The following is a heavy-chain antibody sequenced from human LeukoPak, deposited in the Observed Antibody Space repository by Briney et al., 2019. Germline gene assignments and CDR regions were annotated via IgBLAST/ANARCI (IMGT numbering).Heavy chain of an antibody. Sequence: GGSLRLSCAASGFTFSLYTMHWVRQAPGKGLEWVAVISYDGSDKYYADSVKGRFTISRDNAKNSLYLQMNSLRAEDTAVYSCARGADGVSSNSRGWFDPWGQGTLVTVSS. V-gene: IGHV3-30*04. CDR1: GFTFSLYT. J-gene: IGHJ5*02. CDR3: ARGADGVSSNSRGWFDP. CDR2: ISYDGSDK. D-gene: IGHD2-15*01.